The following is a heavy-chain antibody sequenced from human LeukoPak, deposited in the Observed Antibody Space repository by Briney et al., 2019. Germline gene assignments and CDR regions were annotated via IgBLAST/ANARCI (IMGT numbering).Heavy chain of an antibody. CDR1: GYTFTSYG. Sequence: GASVKVSCKASGYTFTSYGISWVRQAPGQGLEWMGWISAYNGNTNYAQKLQGRVTMTTDTSTSTAYMELRSLRSDDTAVYYCARRCPRYCTNGVCYDDYWGQGTLVTVS. D-gene: IGHD2-8*01. CDR3: ARRCPRYCTNGVCYDDY. CDR2: ISAYNGNT. J-gene: IGHJ4*02. V-gene: IGHV1-18*01.